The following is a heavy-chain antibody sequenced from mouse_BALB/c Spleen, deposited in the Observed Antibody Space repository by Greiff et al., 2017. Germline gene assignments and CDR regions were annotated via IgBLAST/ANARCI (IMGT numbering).Heavy chain of an antibody. D-gene: IGHD1-1*01. Sequence: QVQLKESGPGLVQPSQSLSITCTVSGFSLTSYGVHWVRQPPGKGLEWLGVIWAGGSTNYNSALMSRLSISKDNSKSQVFLKMNSLQTDDTAMYYCARTYGSSYGYFDVWGAGTTVTVSS. CDR1: GFSLTSYG. V-gene: IGHV2-9*02. CDR3: ARTYGSSYGYFDV. J-gene: IGHJ1*01. CDR2: IWAGGST.